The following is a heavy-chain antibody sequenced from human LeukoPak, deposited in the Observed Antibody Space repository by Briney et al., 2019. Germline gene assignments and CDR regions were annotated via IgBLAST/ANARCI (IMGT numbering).Heavy chain of an antibody. CDR1: GFTFSPYS. Sequence: GGSLRLSCAASGFTFSPYSMNWVRQTPGKGLEWIAYISGDSNNIYYADSVKGRFTISRDNAKNTLYLQLNSLRAEDTAIYYCARSQGPYDYWGQGTLVTVSS. CDR2: ISGDSNNI. J-gene: IGHJ4*02. V-gene: IGHV3-21*05. CDR3: ARSQGPYDY.